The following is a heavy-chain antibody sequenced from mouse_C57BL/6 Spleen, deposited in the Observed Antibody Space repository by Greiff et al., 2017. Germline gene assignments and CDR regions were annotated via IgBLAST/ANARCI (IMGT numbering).Heavy chain of an antibody. J-gene: IGHJ2*01. CDR2: IYPRSGNT. V-gene: IGHV1-81*01. Sequence: QVQLKESGAELARPGASVKLSCKASGYTFTSYGISWVKQRTGQGLEWIGEIYPRSGNTYYNEKFKGKATLTADKSSSTAYMELRSLTSEDSAVYFCAREPNHYFDDWGQGTTLTVSS. D-gene: IGHD6-5*01. CDR3: AREPNHYFDD. CDR1: GYTFTSYG.